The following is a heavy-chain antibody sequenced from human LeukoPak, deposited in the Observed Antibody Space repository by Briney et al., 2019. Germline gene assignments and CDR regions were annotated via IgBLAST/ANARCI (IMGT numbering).Heavy chain of an antibody. CDR2: ISISNSYI. Sequence: GGSLSLSCAASGFTFSSYSMNWVRKAQGKGLEWVSSISISNSYIYYTDSVKGRFTISRDNAKNSLYLQMNTVRAEDTAVYYCAIGGSDYSDSDYWGQGTLVTVSS. CDR3: AIGGSDYSDSDY. D-gene: IGHD4-11*01. J-gene: IGHJ4*02. V-gene: IGHV3-21*01. CDR1: GFTFSSYS.